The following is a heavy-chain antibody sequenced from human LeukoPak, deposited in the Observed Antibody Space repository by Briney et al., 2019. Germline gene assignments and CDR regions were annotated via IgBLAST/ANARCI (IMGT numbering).Heavy chain of an antibody. CDR2: IHPSGST. Sequence: SETLSLTCAAYGGSFSGYYWSWIRQPPGKGLEWIGEIHPSGSTRYNPSLKSRLSISIDKSNDQVSLKLSSVTAADTAVYYCATYHDISSGYTFDSWGQGTLVTVSS. CDR3: ATYHDISSGYTFDS. D-gene: IGHD3-9*01. CDR1: GGSFSGYY. J-gene: IGHJ4*02. V-gene: IGHV4-34*07.